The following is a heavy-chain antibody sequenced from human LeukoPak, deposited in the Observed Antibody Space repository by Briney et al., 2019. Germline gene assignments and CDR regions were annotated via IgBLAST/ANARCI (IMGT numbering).Heavy chain of an antibody. CDR3: ARGSRTPFRIVVVPAAIDY. CDR2: IYYSGST. J-gene: IGHJ4*02. D-gene: IGHD2-2*01. Sequence: SETLSLTCTVSGGSISSNIYYWGWIRQPPGKGLEWIGSIYYSGSTYYNPSLRSRVTISVDTSKNQFSLKLNSVTAADTAVYYCARGSRTPFRIVVVPAAIDYWGQGTLVTVSS. V-gene: IGHV4-39*01. CDR1: GGSISSNIYY.